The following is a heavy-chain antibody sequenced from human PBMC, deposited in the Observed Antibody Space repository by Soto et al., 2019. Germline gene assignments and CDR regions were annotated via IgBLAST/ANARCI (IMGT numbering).Heavy chain of an antibody. V-gene: IGHV3-23*01. Sequence: EVQLLESGGRLVQRGGSLRLSCIASGFIFNNYAMNWVRQAPGKGLEWVSGISGRGGNTFYADSMKCRFTISRDNSANTVYLQMNNLRVDDTAVYFCAKPRVYGDYAGSFDSWGQGTLVTVSS. D-gene: IGHD4-17*01. CDR3: AKPRVYGDYAGSFDS. J-gene: IGHJ4*02. CDR2: ISGRGGNT. CDR1: GFIFNNYA.